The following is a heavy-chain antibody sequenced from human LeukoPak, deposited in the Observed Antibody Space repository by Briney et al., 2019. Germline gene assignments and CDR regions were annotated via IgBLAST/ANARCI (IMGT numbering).Heavy chain of an antibody. Sequence: GGSLRLSCAASGFTFSSYDMSWVRQAPGKGLEWVSGINKSGGGTYYADSVKGRFTMSRDNSKNTLFLQMNSLRAEDTVVYYCAKVTWSSSGSDYWGQGTLVTVFS. CDR2: INKSGGGT. D-gene: IGHD6-19*01. V-gene: IGHV3-23*01. CDR3: AKVTWSSSGSDY. J-gene: IGHJ4*02. CDR1: GFTFSSYD.